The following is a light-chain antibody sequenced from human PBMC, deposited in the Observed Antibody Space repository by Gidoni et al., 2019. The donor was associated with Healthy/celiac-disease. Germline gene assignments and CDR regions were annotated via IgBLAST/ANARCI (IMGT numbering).Light chain of an antibody. CDR3: QQYGSSPMYT. Sequence: IVLKQSPGTLSLSPGERATLSCSDSQSVSSSYLAWYQQKPGQAPRLLIYGAASRATGIPDRFSGSGSGTDFTLTISRLEPEDFAVYYCQQYGSSPMYTFGQGTKLEIK. V-gene: IGKV3-20*01. CDR1: QSVSSSY. J-gene: IGKJ2*01. CDR2: GAA.